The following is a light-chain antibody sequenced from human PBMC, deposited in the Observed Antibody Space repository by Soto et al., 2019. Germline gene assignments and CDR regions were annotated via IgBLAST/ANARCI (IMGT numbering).Light chain of an antibody. CDR2: DAS. J-gene: IGKJ1*01. CDR3: HQRQSWPRT. V-gene: IGKV3D-20*02. CDR1: QTVRNNY. Sequence: EFVLTQSPGTLSLSPGEIATLSCSASQTVRNNYLAWYQQKPGQAPRLLIYDASSRATGIPARFSGSGSGTDFTLTISSLEPEDFAVYYCHQRQSWPRTFGQGTKVDIK.